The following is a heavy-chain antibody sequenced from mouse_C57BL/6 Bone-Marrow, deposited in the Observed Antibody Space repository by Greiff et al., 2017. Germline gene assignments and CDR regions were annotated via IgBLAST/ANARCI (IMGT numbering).Heavy chain of an antibody. Sequence: VQLQQSVAELVRPGASVKLSCTASGFNIKNTHMHWVKQRPEQGLEWIGRIDPANGNTKYAPKFQGKATITADTSSNTAYLQLSSLTSEDTAIYYCARRMDYWGQGTSVTVSS. CDR3: ARRMDY. V-gene: IGHV14-3*01. CDR1: GFNIKNTH. J-gene: IGHJ4*01. CDR2: IDPANGNT.